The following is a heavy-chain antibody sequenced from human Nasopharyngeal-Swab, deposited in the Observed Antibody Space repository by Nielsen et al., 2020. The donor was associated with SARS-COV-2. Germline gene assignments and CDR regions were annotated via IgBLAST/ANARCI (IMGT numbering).Heavy chain of an antibody. J-gene: IGHJ6*02. D-gene: IGHD6-19*01. Sequence: ASVKVSCKASGYTFTSYGISCVRPAPRQGLEWMGWISAYNGNTNYAQKLQGRVTMTTDTSTSTAYMELRSLRSDDTAVYYCARERGSSGWYYYYYGMDVWGQGTTVTVSS. CDR2: ISAYNGNT. CDR3: ARERGSSGWYYYYYGMDV. CDR1: GYTFTSYG. V-gene: IGHV1-18*01.